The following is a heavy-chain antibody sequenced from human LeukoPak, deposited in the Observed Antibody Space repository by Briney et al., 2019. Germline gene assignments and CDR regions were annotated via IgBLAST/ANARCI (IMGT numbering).Heavy chain of an antibody. CDR3: AKEGSGSLDY. CDR2: IKEDGSEK. Sequence: PGGSLRLSCAASGFTFSTYWMSWVRQAPGKGLEWVANIKEDGSEKSYVDSVKGRFTISRDNARNSLFLQMNILRADDTAVYYCAKEGSGSLDYWGQGTLVTVSS. V-gene: IGHV3-7*01. D-gene: IGHD3-10*01. CDR1: GFTFSTYW. J-gene: IGHJ4*02.